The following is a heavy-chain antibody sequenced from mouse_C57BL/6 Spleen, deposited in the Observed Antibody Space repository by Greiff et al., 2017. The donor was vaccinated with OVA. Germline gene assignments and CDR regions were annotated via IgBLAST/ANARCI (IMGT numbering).Heavy chain of an antibody. Sequence: VQRVESGAELVRPGASVTLSCKASGYTFTDYEMHWVKQTPVHGLEWIGAIDPETGGTAYNQKFKGKAILTADKSSSTAYMELRSLTSEDSAVYYCTRRGEDWGQGTLVTVSA. J-gene: IGHJ3*01. CDR3: TRRGED. CDR1: GYTFTDYE. CDR2: IDPETGGT. V-gene: IGHV1-15*01.